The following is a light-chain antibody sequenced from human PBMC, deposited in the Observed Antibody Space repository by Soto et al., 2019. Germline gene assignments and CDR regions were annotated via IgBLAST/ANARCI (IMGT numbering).Light chain of an antibody. V-gene: IGKV1-12*01. J-gene: IGKJ4*01. CDR1: QDFGNL. Sequence: DIQLTQSPSSVSASVGDRVLITCRASQDFGNLLAWYQQKRGKAPKLLIYWISTLQGGDTSRFSGSESWADFTLAISSVQPEDAATYYDQEAATFTLNFGGGTDVEI. CDR3: QEAATFTLN. CDR2: WIS.